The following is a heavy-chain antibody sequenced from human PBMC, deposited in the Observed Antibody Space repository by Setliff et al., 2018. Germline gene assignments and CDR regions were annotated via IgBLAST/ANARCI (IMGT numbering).Heavy chain of an antibody. CDR3: SRLVRYCTTTSCQGASGAEF. J-gene: IGHJ4*02. CDR1: GYTFSNYG. D-gene: IGHD2-2*01. V-gene: IGHV1-18*01. CDR2: ISAYSGNT. Sequence: ASVKVSCKASGYTFSNYGITWVRQAPGQGLEWMGWISAYSGNTKYAQKLQGRVTMTTDTSTTTAYLELRSLTSDDTAVYYCSRLVRYCTTTSCQGASGAEFWGQGTLVTFS.